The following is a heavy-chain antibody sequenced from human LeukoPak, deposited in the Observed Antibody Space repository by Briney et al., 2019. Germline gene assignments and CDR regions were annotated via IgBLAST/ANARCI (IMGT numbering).Heavy chain of an antibody. V-gene: IGHV4-34*01. CDR1: GGSFSGYY. CDR3: ARTLRGYSSSWYGYYMDV. Sequence: PSETLSLTCAVYGGSFSGYYWSWIRQPPGKGLEWIGEITHSGSTNYNPSLKSRVTISVDTSKNQFSLKLSSVTAADTAVYYCARTLRGYSSSWYGYYMDVSGKGTTVTVSS. D-gene: IGHD6-13*01. J-gene: IGHJ6*03. CDR2: ITHSGST.